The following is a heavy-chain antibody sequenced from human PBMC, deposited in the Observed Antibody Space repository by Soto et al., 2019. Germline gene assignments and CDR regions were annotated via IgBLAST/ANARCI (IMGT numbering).Heavy chain of an antibody. D-gene: IGHD5-18*01. V-gene: IGHV4-39*01. CDR2: IYYSGST. J-gene: IGHJ5*02. CDR1: GGSISSCSYS. Sequence: PSETLSLTCTVSGGSISSCSYSWGWIRQPPGKGLEWIGSIYYSGSTYYNPSLKSRVTISVDTSKNQFSLKLSSVTAADTAVYYCASFVDTARDPQSQNWFDPWGQGTLVTVSS. CDR3: ASFVDTARDPQSQNWFDP.